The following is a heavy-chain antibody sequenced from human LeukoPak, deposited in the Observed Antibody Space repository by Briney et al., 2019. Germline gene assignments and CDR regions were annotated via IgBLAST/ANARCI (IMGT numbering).Heavy chain of an antibody. CDR1: GFTFSSYA. D-gene: IGHD6-19*01. J-gene: IGHJ4*02. Sequence: GGSLRLSCAASGFTFSSYAMHWVRQAPGKGLEWVAVISYDGSNKYYADSVKGRFTISRDNSKNTLYLQMNSLRAEDAAVYYCARDRAGLDYWDQGTLVTVSS. V-gene: IGHV3-30*14. CDR2: ISYDGSNK. CDR3: ARDRAGLDY.